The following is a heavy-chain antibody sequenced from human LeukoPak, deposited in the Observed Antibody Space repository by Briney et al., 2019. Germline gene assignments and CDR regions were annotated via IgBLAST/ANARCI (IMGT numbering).Heavy chain of an antibody. J-gene: IGHJ4*02. D-gene: IGHD2-2*01. V-gene: IGHV3-15*01. CDR2: IKSRSDGGTT. CDR3: TTVGCTSSSCYNDY. CDR1: GFTFRDAW. Sequence: GGSLILSCAASGFTFRDAWMSWVRQAPGKGLEWVGRIKSRSDGGTTDYAAPVKGRFNISKEDSKNTLFLQMNSLKTEDTAVYYCTTVGCTSSSCYNDYWGQGTLVTVSS.